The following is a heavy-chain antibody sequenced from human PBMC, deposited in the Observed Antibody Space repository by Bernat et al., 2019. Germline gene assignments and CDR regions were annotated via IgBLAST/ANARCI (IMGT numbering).Heavy chain of an antibody. J-gene: IGHJ4*02. CDR3: ARGSVWGSGSDY. Sequence: QVQLVESGGGVVQPGRSLRLSCAASGFTFSDYYMSWIRQAPGKGLEWVSYISSSSSYTNYADSVKGRFTISRDNAKNSLYLQMNSLRAEDTAVYYCARGSVWGSGSDYWGQGTLVTVSS. V-gene: IGHV3-11*05. D-gene: IGHD3-10*01. CDR1: GFTFSDYY. CDR2: ISSSSSYT.